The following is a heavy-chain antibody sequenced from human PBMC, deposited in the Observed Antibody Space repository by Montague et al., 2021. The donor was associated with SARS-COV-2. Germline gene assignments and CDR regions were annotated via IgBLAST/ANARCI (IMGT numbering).Heavy chain of an antibody. J-gene: IGHJ4*02. CDR3: ARVFPRWLQFDPYFDY. D-gene: IGHD5-24*01. V-gene: IGHV4-59*01. Sequence: SETLSLTCTVSGASISSYYWSWIRQPPEKGLEWIGYIYYSGSTNYNPSLKSRVTISVDTSKNQFSLKLSSVTAADTAVYYCARVFPRWLQFDPYFDYWGQGTLVTVSS. CDR1: GASISSYY. CDR2: IYYSGST.